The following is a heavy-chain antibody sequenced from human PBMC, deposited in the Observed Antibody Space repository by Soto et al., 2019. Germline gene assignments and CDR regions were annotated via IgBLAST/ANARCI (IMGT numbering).Heavy chain of an antibody. CDR2: INHSGST. Sequence: PSETLSLTCAVYGGSFSGYYWSWIRQPPGKGLEWIGEINHSGSTNYNPSFKSRVTISVDTSKNQFSLKLSSVTAADTAVYYCARSYCSGGSCYHHDYWGQGTLVTVSS. V-gene: IGHV4-34*01. D-gene: IGHD2-15*01. CDR3: ARSYCSGGSCYHHDY. CDR1: GGSFSGYY. J-gene: IGHJ4*02.